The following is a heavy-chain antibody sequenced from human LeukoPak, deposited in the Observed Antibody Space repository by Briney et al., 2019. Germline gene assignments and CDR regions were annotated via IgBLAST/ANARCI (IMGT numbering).Heavy chain of an antibody. D-gene: IGHD2-15*01. CDR2: ISGSGRTT. Sequence: GGSLRLSCAASGFIFDNFYMHWVRQAPGKGLQWVSVISGSGRTTEYADSVKGRFTISRDNSKNTLSLQMNSLRVEDTAIYYCAKNVVVKRYIDYWGQGTLVTVSS. CDR1: GFIFDNFY. J-gene: IGHJ4*02. CDR3: AKNVVVKRYIDY. V-gene: IGHV3-23*01.